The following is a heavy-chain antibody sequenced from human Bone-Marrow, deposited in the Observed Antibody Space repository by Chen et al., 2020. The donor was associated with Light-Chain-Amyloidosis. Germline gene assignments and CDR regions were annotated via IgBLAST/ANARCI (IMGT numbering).Heavy chain of an antibody. D-gene: IGHD6-6*01. Sequence: EVRVMESGGGLVKPGESLRLSCATSGFTFASYTMNWVRQAPGKGLEWVSSIDSSGTYINYADSTRGRFSISRDNAKNSLYLQITSLRAEDTAVYYCARDQVEYKFFYYMDVWGKGTTVTVSS. V-gene: IGHV3-21*06. CDR1: GFTFASYT. CDR3: ARDQVEYKFFYYMDV. J-gene: IGHJ6*03. CDR2: IDSSGTYI.